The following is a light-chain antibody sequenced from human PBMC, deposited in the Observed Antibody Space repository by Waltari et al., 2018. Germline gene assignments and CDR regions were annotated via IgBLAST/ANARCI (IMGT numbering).Light chain of an antibody. J-gene: IGLJ1*01. CDR3: SSYSDIKQRV. CDR2: DVS. Sequence: QSALTQPPSASGSPGQSVPISCTGSISDVGAYDYVSWYQQHPGKAPRLLIYDVSKRPSGVPYRFSGSKSGNTASLTVSGLQADDEADYYCSSYSDIKQRVFGTGTKVTVL. CDR1: ISDVGAYDY. V-gene: IGLV2-8*01.